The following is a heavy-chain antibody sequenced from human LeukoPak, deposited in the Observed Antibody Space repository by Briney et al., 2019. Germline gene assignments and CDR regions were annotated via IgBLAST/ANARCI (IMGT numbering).Heavy chain of an antibody. CDR2: IYPGDSDT. CDR3: ARLRDYDRYFDR. V-gene: IGHV5-51*01. Sequence: KPGASLLISCKGSGYSFTSYWIGWVRQLPGKGLEWMGIIYPGDSDTTYSPSFQGQVTISADKSISTAYLQWSSLKASDTAMYYCARLRDYDRYFDRWGRGTLVTVSS. J-gene: IGHJ2*01. D-gene: IGHD3-22*01. CDR1: GYSFTSYW.